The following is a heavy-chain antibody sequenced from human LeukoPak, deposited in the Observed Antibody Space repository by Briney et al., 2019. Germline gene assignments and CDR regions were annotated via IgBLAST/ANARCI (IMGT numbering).Heavy chain of an antibody. Sequence: SETLSLTCAVYGGSFSGYYWSWIRQPPGKGLEWIGEINHSGSTNYNPSLKSRVTISVDTSKNQFSLNLSDVTAADTAVYYCTRRSTSWSGGVGFDPWGQGTLVTVSS. CDR1: GGSFSGYY. D-gene: IGHD6-13*01. CDR3: TRRSTSWSGGVGFDP. J-gene: IGHJ5*02. CDR2: INHSGST. V-gene: IGHV4-34*01.